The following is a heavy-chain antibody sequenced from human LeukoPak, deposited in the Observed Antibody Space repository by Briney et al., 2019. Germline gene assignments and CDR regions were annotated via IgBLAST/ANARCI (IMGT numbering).Heavy chain of an antibody. CDR1: GFTFSSYA. V-gene: IGHV3-23*01. CDR2: ISGSGGST. D-gene: IGHD3-3*01. J-gene: IGHJ6*02. CDR3: AKDSPYTPYYDFWSGYYSGNGMDV. Sequence: GGSLRLSCAASGFTFSSYAMSWVRQAPGKGLEWVSAISGSGGSTYYADSVKGRFTISRDNSKNTLYLQMNSLRAEDTAVYYCAKDSPYTPYYDFWSGYYSGNGMDVWGQGTTVTVSS.